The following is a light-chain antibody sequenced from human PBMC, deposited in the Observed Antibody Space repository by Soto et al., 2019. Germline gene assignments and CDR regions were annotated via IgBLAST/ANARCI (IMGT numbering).Light chain of an antibody. CDR3: QQYDGYSPQT. Sequence: IHMTHSPSTLSASVLYRVSITFRSSQSISSWLAWYQQKPGRAPQLLIYDSSTLEPGVPSRFRGSGSGTEFTLTINGLQPDDFATYYCQQYDGYSPQTFGQGTKVDIK. V-gene: IGKV1-5*01. J-gene: IGKJ1*01. CDR1: QSISSW. CDR2: DSS.